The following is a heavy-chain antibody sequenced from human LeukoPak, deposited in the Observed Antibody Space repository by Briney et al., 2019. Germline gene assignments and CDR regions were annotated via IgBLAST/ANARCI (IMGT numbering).Heavy chain of an antibody. Sequence: ASVKVSCKASGGTFSSYAISWVRQAPGQGLEWMGGIIPIFGTANYAQKFQGRVTITADESTSTAYMELSSLRSEDTAVYYCARTLCEYCSSTSSYCGGDCHQGYWGQGTLVTVSS. CDR1: GGTFSSYA. CDR3: ARTLCEYCSSTSSYCGGDCHQGY. V-gene: IGHV1-69*13. CDR2: IIPIFGTA. J-gene: IGHJ4*02. D-gene: IGHD2-2*01.